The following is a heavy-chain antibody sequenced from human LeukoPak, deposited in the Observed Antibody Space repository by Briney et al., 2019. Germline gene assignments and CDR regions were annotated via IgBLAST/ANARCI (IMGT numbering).Heavy chain of an antibody. Sequence: SETLSLTCTVSGGSINSGGYYWSWIRQPAGKELEYIGRIYSNGNTDYNPSLKSRVTISVDTSKNQFSLKLSSVTAADTAVYYCARVWVYSSSWDSQSFDPWGQGTLVTVSS. CDR3: ARVWVYSSSWDSQSFDP. CDR2: IYSNGNT. V-gene: IGHV4-61*02. D-gene: IGHD6-13*01. J-gene: IGHJ5*02. CDR1: GGSINSGGYY.